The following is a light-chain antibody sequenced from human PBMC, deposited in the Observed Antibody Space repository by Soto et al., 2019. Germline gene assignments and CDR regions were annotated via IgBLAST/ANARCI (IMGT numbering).Light chain of an antibody. CDR1: QSVSSY. CDR3: QQRSNWPPGVT. J-gene: IGKJ3*01. Sequence: EIVLTQSPATLSLSPGERVTLSCRASQSVSSYLAWYQQKPGQAPRLLIYDASNRATGIPARFSGSGSGTDFPLTISSLEPEDFAFYYCQQRSNWPPGVTFGPGTKVDIK. V-gene: IGKV3-11*01. CDR2: DAS.